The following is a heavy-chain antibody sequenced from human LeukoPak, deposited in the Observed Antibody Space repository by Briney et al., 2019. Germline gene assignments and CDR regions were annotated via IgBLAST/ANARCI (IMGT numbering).Heavy chain of an antibody. Sequence: ASVKVSCKASGYTFSSYDINWVRQATGQGLEWMGWMNPHSGNTGYAQKFQGRLTITKNSSISTAYMELSSLRSDDTAIYYCARDHSNTPSNNWGQGTLVTVSS. CDR2: MNPHSGNT. CDR1: GYTFSSYD. D-gene: IGHD2-15*01. J-gene: IGHJ4*02. V-gene: IGHV1-8*03. CDR3: ARDHSNTPSNN.